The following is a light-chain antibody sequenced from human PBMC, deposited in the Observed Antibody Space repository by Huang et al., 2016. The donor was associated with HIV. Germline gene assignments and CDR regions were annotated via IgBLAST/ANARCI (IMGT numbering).Light chain of an antibody. V-gene: IGKV3-15*01. Sequence: EIVMTQSPATLSVSPGERATLSCRASQSVSRNLAWYQQNPGPAPRLLIQGASTRATGIPARFSGSGSGTEFTLTISSLQSEDFAVYYCQQYNNWPPTFGQGTKVEIK. CDR3: QQYNNWPPT. J-gene: IGKJ1*01. CDR1: QSVSRN. CDR2: GAS.